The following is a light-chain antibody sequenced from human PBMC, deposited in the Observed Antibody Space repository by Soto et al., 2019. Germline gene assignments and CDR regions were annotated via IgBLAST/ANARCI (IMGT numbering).Light chain of an antibody. CDR1: QVISSY. Sequence: AIRMTQSPSSFSASTVDRVTITFRASQVISSYLAWYQQKPGKAPKLLIYAASTLQSGVPSRFSGSGSGTDFTLTISCLQSEDFATYYCQQYYSYPITFGQGTRLEIK. V-gene: IGKV1-8*01. J-gene: IGKJ5*01. CDR2: AAS. CDR3: QQYYSYPIT.